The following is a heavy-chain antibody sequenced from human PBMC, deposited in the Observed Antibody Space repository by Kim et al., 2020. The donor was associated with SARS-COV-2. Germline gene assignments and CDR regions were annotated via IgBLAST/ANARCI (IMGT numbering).Heavy chain of an antibody. CDR3: TRTIRFLDMDV. J-gene: IGHJ6*02. CDR1: GFVFSDYY. V-gene: IGHV3-72*01. CDR2: SRNKANRYST. Sequence: GGSLRLSCAASGFVFSDYYIDWVRQAPGKGLEWVGRSRNKANRYSTDFAASVKGRFSFLRYNSKSIIYLQMNSLQAEDSAVYYCTRTIRFLDMDVWGQGTTVTVSS. D-gene: IGHD3-3*01.